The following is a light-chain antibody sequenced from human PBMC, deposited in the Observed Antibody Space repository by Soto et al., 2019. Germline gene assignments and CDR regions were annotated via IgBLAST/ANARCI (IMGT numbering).Light chain of an antibody. J-gene: IGKJ2*01. CDR1: QSVSN. V-gene: IGKV3-15*01. CDR2: GAS. CDR3: QQCNNWPYT. Sequence: EIVMTQSPATLSVSPGERATLSCRASQSVSNLAWYQQKPGQAPRLLIWGASTRVTGIPARFSCSGSGTEFTLTVSSLQSEDFAVYYCQQCNNWPYTFGQGTKLEIK.